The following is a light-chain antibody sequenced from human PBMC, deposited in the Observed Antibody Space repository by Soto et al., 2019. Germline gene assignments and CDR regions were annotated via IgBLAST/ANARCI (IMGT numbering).Light chain of an antibody. Sequence: QSALTQPASVSGSPGPSITISCTGTSSDVGGYNYVSWYQQHPGKAPKLMIYDVSNRPSGVSNRFSGSKSGNTASLTISGLQAEEEADYNCSSYTSSSTLVCGTGTKVAVL. V-gene: IGLV2-14*01. CDR3: SSYTSSSTLV. CDR2: DVS. J-gene: IGLJ1*01. CDR1: SSDVGGYNY.